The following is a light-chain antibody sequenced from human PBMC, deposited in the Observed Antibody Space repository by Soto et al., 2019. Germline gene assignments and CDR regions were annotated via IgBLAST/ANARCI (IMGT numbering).Light chain of an antibody. CDR2: EVT. V-gene: IGLV2-8*01. CDR1: SSDVGRYNY. CDR3: SSYAGSNNFEV. Sequence: QSVLTQPPSASGSPGQSLTISCTGTSSDVGRYNYVSWHQQHPGKAPKVIIYEVTKRPSGVPDRFSGSKSGNTASLTVSGLQAEDEADYYCSSYAGSNNFEVFGTGTKVTV. J-gene: IGLJ1*01.